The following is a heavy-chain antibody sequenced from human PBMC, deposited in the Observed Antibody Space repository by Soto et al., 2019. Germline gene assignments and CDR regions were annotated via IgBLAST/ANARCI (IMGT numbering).Heavy chain of an antibody. D-gene: IGHD4-17*01. V-gene: IGHV1-8*01. Sequence: ASAKVSCKASGYTFTSYDINWVRQATGQGLEWMGWMNPNSGNTGYAQKFQGRVTMTRNTSISTAYMELSSLRSEDTAVYYCARDYGGNPRSPYGMDVWGQGTTVTVSS. CDR2: MNPNSGNT. CDR3: ARDYGGNPRSPYGMDV. J-gene: IGHJ6*02. CDR1: GYTFTSYD.